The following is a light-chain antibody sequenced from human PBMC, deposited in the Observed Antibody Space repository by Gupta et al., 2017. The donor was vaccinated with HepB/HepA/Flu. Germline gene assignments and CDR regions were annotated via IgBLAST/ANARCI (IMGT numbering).Light chain of an antibody. CDR2: VNI. CDR1: SSTIGAGYD. V-gene: IGLV1-40*01. CDR3: QSYYSSLGVSVV. Sequence: QSVLTQPPSVSGAPGPRVTISCPGSSSTIGAGYDVHWYQQLPETAPKHLIYVNINRPSGGPERFSGPKSGTYASLAVSGLQAEDEADYDCQSYYSSLGVSVVFGGGTKLAVL. J-gene: IGLJ2*01.